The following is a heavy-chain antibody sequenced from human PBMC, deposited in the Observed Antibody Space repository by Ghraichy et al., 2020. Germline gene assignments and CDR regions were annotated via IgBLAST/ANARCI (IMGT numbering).Heavy chain of an antibody. V-gene: IGHV2-26*01. Sequence: SGPTLVKPTETLTLTCTVSGFSLSNARMGVSWIRQPPGKALEWLAHIFSNDEKSYSTSLKSRLTISKDTSKSQVVLTMTNMDPVDTATYYCARITDYGDYGVAFDIWGQGTMVTVSS. CDR1: GFSLSNARMG. CDR2: IFSNDEK. CDR3: ARITDYGDYGVAFDI. D-gene: IGHD4-17*01. J-gene: IGHJ3*02.